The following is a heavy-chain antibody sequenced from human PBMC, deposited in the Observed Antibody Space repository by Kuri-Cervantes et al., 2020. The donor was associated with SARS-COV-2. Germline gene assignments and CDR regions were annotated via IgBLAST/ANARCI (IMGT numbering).Heavy chain of an antibody. D-gene: IGHD2/OR15-2a*01. J-gene: IGHJ4*02. Sequence: SETLSPTCTVSGDSADSSTKYWTWLRQPPGKELEWIGYVSYSGTTNYNPSLKSRVTMSLDTSNNQFSLKLNSVTAADTAVYYCARGFPPPERPFYAYVLDSWGQGTLVTVSS. V-gene: IGHV4-61*01. CDR1: GDSADSSTKY. CDR2: VSYSGTT. CDR3: ARGFPPPERPFYAYVLDS.